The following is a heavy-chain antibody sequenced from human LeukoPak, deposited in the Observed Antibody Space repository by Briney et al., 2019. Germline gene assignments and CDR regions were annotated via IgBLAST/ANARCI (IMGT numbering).Heavy chain of an antibody. CDR2: IKQDGSEQ. J-gene: IGHJ3*02. D-gene: IGHD3-9*01. CDR1: GFTFRSYW. Sequence: GGSLRLSCAGSGFTFRSYWMHWVRQAPGKGLEWVANIKQDGSEQYYVDSLKGRFTISRDNANNPVYLQMNSLRAEDTAVYYCARRYFDWLLGAGGSLDIWGQGTMVTVS. V-gene: IGHV3-7*01. CDR3: ARRYFDWLLGAGGSLDI.